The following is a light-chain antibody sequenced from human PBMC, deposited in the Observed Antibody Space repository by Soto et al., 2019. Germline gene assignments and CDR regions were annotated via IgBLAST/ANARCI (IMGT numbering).Light chain of an antibody. V-gene: IGKV3-20*01. Sequence: EIVMKQPPATLSVSPGERATLSCRASQSVSSNLAWYQQKPGQAPRLLIYGASSRATGIPDRFSGSGSGTDFTLTISRLEPEDFAVYYCQQYGSSPWTFGQGTKVDIK. CDR1: QSVSSN. CDR2: GAS. J-gene: IGKJ1*01. CDR3: QQYGSSPWT.